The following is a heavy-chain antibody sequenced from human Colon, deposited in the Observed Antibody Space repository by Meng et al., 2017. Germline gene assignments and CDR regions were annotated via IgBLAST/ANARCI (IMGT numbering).Heavy chain of an antibody. Sequence: QVRLVQSGAEVKKPGASMKVSCKASGYTFTAYDISWVRQATGQGPEWLGWVTPKSGSTVYAPKFQGRVTMTRNTSISTAYLELTNLRSEDTAMYYCATIRGFLYGYSDDWGQGTLVTVSS. CDR3: ATIRGFLYGYSDD. CDR1: GYTFTAYD. D-gene: IGHD3-10*01. J-gene: IGHJ4*02. CDR2: VTPKSGST. V-gene: IGHV1-8*02.